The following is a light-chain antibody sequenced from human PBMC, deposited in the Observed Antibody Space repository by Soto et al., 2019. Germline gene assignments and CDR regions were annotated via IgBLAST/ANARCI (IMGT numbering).Light chain of an antibody. CDR3: QQYNSYPSGT. J-gene: IGKJ1*01. V-gene: IGKV1-5*03. CDR2: KAS. Sequence: DIQMTQSPSTLSASVGDRVTITCRASQSISSWLAWYQQKPGKAPKLLIYKASSLESGVPSRFSGSGSGTEFTLTISSLQPDDFATYYCQQYNSYPSGTFGQGTKVEIK. CDR1: QSISSW.